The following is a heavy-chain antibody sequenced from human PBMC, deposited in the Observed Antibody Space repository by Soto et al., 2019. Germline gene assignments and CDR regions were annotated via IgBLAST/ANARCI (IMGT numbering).Heavy chain of an antibody. Sequence: QVQLQESGPGLVKPSGTLSLTCAVSGGSFTSNNWWTWVRQPPGQGLEWIGEIYRTGITNYKPSLKSRVTISLDKSENQFSLKVTSLTAADTAVYYCASRDPGTSVDYWGQGTLVTVSS. CDR3: ASRDPGTSVDY. V-gene: IGHV4-4*02. J-gene: IGHJ4*02. CDR2: IYRTGIT. CDR1: GGSFTSNNW. D-gene: IGHD1-7*01.